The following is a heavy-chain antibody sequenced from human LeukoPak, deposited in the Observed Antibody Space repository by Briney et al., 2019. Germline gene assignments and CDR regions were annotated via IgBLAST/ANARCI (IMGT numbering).Heavy chain of an antibody. CDR2: IRSKANNYET. J-gene: IGHJ4*02. CDR1: GFTFSGSA. CDR3: ARHNDYDGVDY. D-gene: IGHD4-23*01. V-gene: IGHV3-73*01. Sequence: GGSLKLSCAASGFTFSGSAMHWVRRASGKGLEWVGRIRSKANNYETTYAPSVKGRFAISRDDSKNTAYLQMNGLRTEDTAMYYCARHNDYDGVDYWGQGTLVTVSS.